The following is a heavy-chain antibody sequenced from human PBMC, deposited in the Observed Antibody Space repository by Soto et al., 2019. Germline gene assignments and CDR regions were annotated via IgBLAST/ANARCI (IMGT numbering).Heavy chain of an antibody. Sequence: SVKVSCKASAGTFPHYALSWVRQAPGQGLEWIGGIIPVLATTTYAQKFQGRVSIIADESTNTVYMELSSLRSEDTAVYYCACNWGTSLKNCLDPWGQGTLVTVYS. J-gene: IGHJ5*02. CDR3: ACNWGTSLKNCLDP. CDR1: AGTFPHYA. V-gene: IGHV1-69*13. CDR2: IIPVLATT. D-gene: IGHD7-27*01.